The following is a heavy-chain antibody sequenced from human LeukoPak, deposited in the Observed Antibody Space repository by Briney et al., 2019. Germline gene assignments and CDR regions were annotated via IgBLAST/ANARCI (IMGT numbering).Heavy chain of an antibody. V-gene: IGHV4-34*01. D-gene: IGHD1-26*01. CDR3: ARGGGATNEGYFDY. J-gene: IGHJ4*02. CDR1: GGSFSGYY. CDR2: INHSGST. Sequence: PSETLSLTCAVYGGSFSGYYWSWIRQPPGKGLEWIGEINHSGSTNYNPSLKSRVTISVDTSKNQFSLKLSSVTAADTAVYYCARGGGATNEGYFDYWGQGTLVTVSS.